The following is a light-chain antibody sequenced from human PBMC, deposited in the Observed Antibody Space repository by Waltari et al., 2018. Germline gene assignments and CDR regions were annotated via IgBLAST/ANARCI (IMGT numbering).Light chain of an antibody. Sequence: QSALTQPRSVSGSPGQSVTISCTGTSSDVGGYNYVSWYQQHPGKAPKLMIYDVSKRPSGVPDLFSASKSGNTASLTISGLQAEDEADYYCCSYGGSSVFGGGTKLTVL. J-gene: IGLJ3*02. CDR1: SSDVGGYNY. CDR3: CSYGGSSV. CDR2: DVS. V-gene: IGLV2-11*01.